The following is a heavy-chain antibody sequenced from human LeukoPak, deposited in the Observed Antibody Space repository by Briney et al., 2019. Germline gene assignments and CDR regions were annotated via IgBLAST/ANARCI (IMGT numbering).Heavy chain of an antibody. CDR2: LNQDGSEK. D-gene: IGHD6-19*01. Sequence: GGSLRLSCGVSGFSFNIHYMSWVRQAPGKGLEWVANLNQDGSEKNYVDSVRGRFTISRDNAKNSLYLQMNSLRAEDTAVYYCARDQWLEYAFDIWGQGTMVTVSS. V-gene: IGHV3-7*01. J-gene: IGHJ3*02. CDR3: ARDQWLEYAFDI. CDR1: GFSFNIHY.